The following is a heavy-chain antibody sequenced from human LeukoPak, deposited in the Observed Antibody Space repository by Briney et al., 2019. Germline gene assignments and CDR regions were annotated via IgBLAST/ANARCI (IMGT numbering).Heavy chain of an antibody. Sequence: ASVKVSCKASGYTFTTYDIHWVRQAAGQGLEWMGWMSPNSGNTGYAPEFQGGVLMTRNSSISTAYMELSSLTSEDTAVYYCARGLDSSGNYRPYDAFDVWGHGTKVIVSS. CDR3: ARGLDSSGNYRPYDAFDV. J-gene: IGHJ3*01. CDR1: GYTFTTYD. CDR2: MSPNSGNT. V-gene: IGHV1-8*01. D-gene: IGHD1-26*01.